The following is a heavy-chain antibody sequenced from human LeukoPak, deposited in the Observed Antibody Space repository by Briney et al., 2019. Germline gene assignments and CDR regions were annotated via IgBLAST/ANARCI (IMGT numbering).Heavy chain of an antibody. CDR3: ARSVLGPFQH. CDR1: GGSISSSSYY. D-gene: IGHD1-26*01. V-gene: IGHV4-39*07. Sequence: SETLSLTCTVSGGSISSSSYYWGWIRQPPGKGLEWIGEINHSGSTSYNPSLKSRVTISVDTSKNQFSLKLSSVTAADTAVYYCARSVLGPFQHRGQGTLVTVSS. J-gene: IGHJ1*01. CDR2: INHSGST.